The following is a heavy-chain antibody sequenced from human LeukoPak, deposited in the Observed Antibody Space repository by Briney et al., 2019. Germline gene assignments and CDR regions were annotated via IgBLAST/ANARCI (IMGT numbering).Heavy chain of an antibody. CDR1: GGSISRYY. V-gene: IGHV4-59*01. D-gene: IGHD5-12*01. Sequence: SETLSLPRTVSGGSISRYYWSWIRQPPAKGLDWIGNIYYNGSTNYKPSLNSRVTISVHTSKNQFSLNLRSLTAADTAVYYCARGGYSGYAFDRWGQGTRVTVSS. CDR2: IYYNGST. CDR3: ARGGYSGYAFDR. J-gene: IGHJ5*02.